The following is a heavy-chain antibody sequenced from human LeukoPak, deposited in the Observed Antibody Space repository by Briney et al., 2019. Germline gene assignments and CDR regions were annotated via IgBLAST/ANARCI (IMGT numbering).Heavy chain of an antibody. CDR3: ARGKGSGWTFDY. V-gene: IGHV4-34*01. CDR2: INHSGST. CDR1: GGSFSGYY. J-gene: IGHJ4*02. Sequence: SETLSFTGAVYGGSFSGYYWTWIRPPPGKGLEWIGEINHSGSTNYNPSLKSRVTISVDTSKNEFSLKLSSVTAADTAVYYCARGKGSGWTFDYWGQGTLVTVSS. D-gene: IGHD6-19*01.